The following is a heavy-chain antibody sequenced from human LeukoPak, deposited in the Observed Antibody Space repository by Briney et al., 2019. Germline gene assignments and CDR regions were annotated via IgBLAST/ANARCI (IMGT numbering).Heavy chain of an antibody. V-gene: IGHV1-8*01. D-gene: IGHD6-19*01. Sequence: ASVKVSYKASGYTFTSYDINWVRQATGQGLEWMGWMNPNSGNAGYAQKFQGRVTMTRNTSISTAYMELSSLRSEDTAVYYCARSGWSLDYYYYYMDVWGKGTTVTVFS. CDR3: ARSGWSLDYYYYYMDV. CDR1: GYTFTSYD. J-gene: IGHJ6*03. CDR2: MNPNSGNA.